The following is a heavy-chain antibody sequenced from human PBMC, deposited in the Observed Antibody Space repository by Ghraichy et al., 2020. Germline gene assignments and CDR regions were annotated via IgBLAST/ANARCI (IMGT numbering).Heavy chain of an antibody. CDR2: ISGSGGST. J-gene: IGHJ6*02. Sequence: GESLNISCAASGFTFSSYAMSWVRQAPGNGLEWVSAISGSGGSTYYADSVKGRFTISRDNSKNTLYLQMNSLRAEDTAVDYCAKDHPYDIIRDWGMDVWGQGTTVTISS. CDR3: AKDHPYDIIRDWGMDV. CDR1: GFTFSSYA. D-gene: IGHD3-9*01. V-gene: IGHV3-23*01.